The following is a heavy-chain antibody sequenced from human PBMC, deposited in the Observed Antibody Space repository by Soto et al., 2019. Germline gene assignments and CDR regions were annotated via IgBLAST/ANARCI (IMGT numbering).Heavy chain of an antibody. Sequence: SETLSLTCAVYGGSFSGYYWSWIRQPPGKGLEWIGEINHSGSTNYNPSLKSRVTISVDTSKNQFSLKLSSVTAADTAVYYCARVRAYCSGGSCYRGPRDYMDVWGKGTTVTVSS. J-gene: IGHJ6*03. CDR1: GGSFSGYY. V-gene: IGHV4-34*01. D-gene: IGHD2-15*01. CDR2: INHSGST. CDR3: ARVRAYCSGGSCYRGPRDYMDV.